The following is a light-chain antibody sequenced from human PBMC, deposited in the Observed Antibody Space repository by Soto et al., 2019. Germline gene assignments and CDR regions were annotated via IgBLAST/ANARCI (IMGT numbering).Light chain of an antibody. J-gene: IGKJ4*01. Sequence: DIQMTQSPSSLSASVGDTVTITCRASQSVSNYLNWYQQKPGKAPKLLIYAASSLQSGVPSSFSASGSGTDFTLTISILQPEDFATYYCQHSYSTPLTFGGGTKVEIK. CDR1: QSVSNY. CDR3: QHSYSTPLT. V-gene: IGKV1-39*01. CDR2: AAS.